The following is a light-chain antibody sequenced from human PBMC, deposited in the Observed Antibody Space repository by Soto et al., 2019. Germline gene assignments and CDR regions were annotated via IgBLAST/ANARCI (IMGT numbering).Light chain of an antibody. CDR1: QSVTSN. J-gene: IGKJ3*01. V-gene: IGKV3-15*01. CDR2: GAS. Sequence: EIVLTQSPGTLSLSPGERATLSCGASQSVTSNYLAWYQQKNGQTPRLLIYGASTRAAGIPARFSGSGSGTDFTLTISSLQSEDFAVYYCQQYNNWPPFSFGPGTKVDIK. CDR3: QQYNNWPPFS.